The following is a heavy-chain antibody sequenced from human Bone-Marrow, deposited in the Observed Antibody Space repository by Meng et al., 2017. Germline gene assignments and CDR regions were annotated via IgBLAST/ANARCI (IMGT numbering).Heavy chain of an antibody. CDR2: INPNSGGT. CDR1: GYTFTSYG. Sequence: ASVKVSCKASGYTFTSYGISWVRQAPGQGLEWMGWINPNSGGTNYAQKFQGRVTMTRDTSISTAYMELSRLRSDDTAVYYCARSRSGSYYHYFDYWGQGTLVTVSS. V-gene: IGHV1-2*02. CDR3: ARSRSGSYYHYFDY. D-gene: IGHD3-10*01. J-gene: IGHJ4*02.